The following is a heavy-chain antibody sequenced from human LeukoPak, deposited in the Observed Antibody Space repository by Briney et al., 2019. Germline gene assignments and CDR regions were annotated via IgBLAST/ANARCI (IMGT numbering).Heavy chain of an antibody. Sequence: GASVKVSCKVSGYTLTELSMHWVRQAPGKGLEWMGGFDPEDGETIYAQKFQGRVTMTEDTSTDTAYMELSSLRSDDTAVYYCARAYSSGWYGSTDYWGQGTLVTVSS. D-gene: IGHD6-19*01. V-gene: IGHV1-24*01. J-gene: IGHJ4*02. CDR3: ARAYSSGWYGSTDY. CDR2: FDPEDGET. CDR1: GYTLTELS.